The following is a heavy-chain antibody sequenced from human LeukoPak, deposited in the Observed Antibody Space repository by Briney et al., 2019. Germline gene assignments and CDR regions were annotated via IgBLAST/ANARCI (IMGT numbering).Heavy chain of an antibody. CDR2: IIPILGIA. D-gene: IGHD2-15*01. CDR3: ARAPDCSGGSCYSYAFDI. Sequence: SVKVSCKASGYTFTSYAISWVRQAPGQGLEWMGRIIPILGIANYAQKFQGRVTITADKSTSTAYMELSSLRSEDTAVYYCARAPDCSGGSCYSYAFDIWGQGTMVTVSS. J-gene: IGHJ3*02. V-gene: IGHV1-69*04. CDR1: GYTFTSYA.